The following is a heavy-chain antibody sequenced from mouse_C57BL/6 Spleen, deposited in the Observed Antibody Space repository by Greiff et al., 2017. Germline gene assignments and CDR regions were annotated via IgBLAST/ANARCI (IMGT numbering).Heavy chain of an antibody. D-gene: IGHD1-1*01. J-gene: IGHJ4*01. CDR3: ARPFTTVVEDYAMDY. Sequence: VQLQQPGAELVKPGASVKLSCKASGYTFTSYWMHWVKQRPGQGLEWIGMIHPNSGSTNYNEKFKSKATLTVDKSSSTAYMQLSSLTSEDSAVYYGARPFTTVVEDYAMDYWGQGTSVTVSS. CDR1: GYTFTSYW. CDR2: IHPNSGST. V-gene: IGHV1-64*01.